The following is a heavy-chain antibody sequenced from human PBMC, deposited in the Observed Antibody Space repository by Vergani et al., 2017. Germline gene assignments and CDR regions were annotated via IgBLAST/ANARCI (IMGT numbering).Heavy chain of an antibody. CDR2: ISGSGGST. CDR1: GFTFSSYA. CDR3: AKDLWIFGVVKGAFDI. V-gene: IGHV3-23*01. J-gene: IGHJ3*02. Sequence: EVQLLESGGGLAQPGGSLRLSCAASGFTFSSYAMSWVRQAPGKGLEWVSAISGSGGSTYYADSVKGRFTISRDNSKNTLYLQMNSLRAEDTAVYYCAKDLWIFGVVKGAFDIWGQGTMVTVSS. D-gene: IGHD3-3*01.